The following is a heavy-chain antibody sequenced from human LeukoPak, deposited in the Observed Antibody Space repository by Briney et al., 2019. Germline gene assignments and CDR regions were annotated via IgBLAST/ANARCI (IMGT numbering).Heavy chain of an antibody. CDR2: ISGSGGST. CDR3: AKDHEGDYGDSNFDY. CDR1: GFTFSSYA. J-gene: IGHJ4*02. D-gene: IGHD4-17*01. Sequence: PGGSLRLSCAASGFTFSSYAMSWVRQAPGKGLEWVSAISGSGGSTYYADSVKGRLTISRDNSKNTLYLQMNSLRAEDTAVYYCAKDHEGDYGDSNFDYWGQGTLVTVSS. V-gene: IGHV3-23*01.